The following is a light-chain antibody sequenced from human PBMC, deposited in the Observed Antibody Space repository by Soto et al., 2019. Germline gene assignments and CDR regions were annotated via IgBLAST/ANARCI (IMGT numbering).Light chain of an antibody. CDR1: QSVSSSY. J-gene: IGKJ1*01. V-gene: IGKV3-20*01. Sequence: EIVLTQSPGTLSLSPGERATLYCRASQSVSSSYLAWYQQKPGQAPRLLIYGASSRPTGIPDRFSGRGSGTAFTLTISRLEPEDFAVYYCHQYGSSPWTFGEGTKVEIK. CDR3: HQYGSSPWT. CDR2: GAS.